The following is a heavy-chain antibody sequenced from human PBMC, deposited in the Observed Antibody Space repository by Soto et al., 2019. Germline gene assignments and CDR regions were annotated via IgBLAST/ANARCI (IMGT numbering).Heavy chain of an antibody. Sequence: SETLSLTCSVSGGSIRNNFYYWTWIGQRPGKELEWIGYISSSGNTGYNPSRNSRGTICVDKRKKQFSLQLSSVTAADTAVYYCTRRFSYGSRKYGIDLWGQGTRVTVSS. CDR1: GGSIRNNFYY. CDR2: ISSSGNT. CDR3: TRRFSYGSRKYGIDL. V-gene: IGHV4-39*01. J-gene: IGHJ6*02. D-gene: IGHD3-10*01.